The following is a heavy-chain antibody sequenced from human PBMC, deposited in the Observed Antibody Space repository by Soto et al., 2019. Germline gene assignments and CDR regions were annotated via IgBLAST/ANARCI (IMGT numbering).Heavy chain of an antibody. Sequence: ASVKVSCKASGYTFTSYDINWVRQATGQGLEWMGWMNPNSGNTGYAQKFQGRVTMTRNTSISTAYMELSSLRSEDTAVYYCARSRRGVGSANYYYYYMDVWGKGTTVTVSS. J-gene: IGHJ6*03. CDR2: MNPNSGNT. D-gene: IGHD1-26*01. V-gene: IGHV1-8*01. CDR1: GYTFTSYD. CDR3: ARSRRGVGSANYYYYYMDV.